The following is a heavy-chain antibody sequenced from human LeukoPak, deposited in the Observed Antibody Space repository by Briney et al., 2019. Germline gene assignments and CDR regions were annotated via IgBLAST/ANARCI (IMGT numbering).Heavy chain of an antibody. V-gene: IGHV3-74*01. D-gene: IGHD1-26*01. CDR2: INSDGGTK. CDR3: AISRYSGTSLDY. J-gene: IGHJ4*02. CDR1: GFTFSSYW. Sequence: PGGSLRLSCAASGFTFSSYWMHWVRQAPGKGLVWVSRINSDGGTKTYADSVKGRFTISRDNAKSTLYLQMNSLRIEDTAVYYCAISRYSGTSLDYWGQGSLVTVPS.